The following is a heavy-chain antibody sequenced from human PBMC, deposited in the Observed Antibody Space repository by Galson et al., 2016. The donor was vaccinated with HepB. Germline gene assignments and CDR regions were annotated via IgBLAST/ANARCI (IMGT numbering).Heavy chain of an antibody. Sequence: SLRLSCAASGFTFSPYAMHWVRQAPGKGLEWAAVISFDGNNQYYADSVKGRFTISRDNSKNTLYLQMNSLRPEDTAVYYCARGGGVRQLDPDHIDYWGQGATVTVSS. CDR1: GFTFSPYA. D-gene: IGHD3-3*01. CDR3: ARGGGVRQLDPDHIDY. CDR2: ISFDGNNQ. V-gene: IGHV3-30*04. J-gene: IGHJ4*02.